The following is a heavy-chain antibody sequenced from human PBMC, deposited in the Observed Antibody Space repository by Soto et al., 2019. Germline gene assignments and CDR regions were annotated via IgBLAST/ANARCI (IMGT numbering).Heavy chain of an antibody. Sequence: EVQLVESGGGLVKPGGSLRLSCAASGFTFSSYSMNWVRQAPGKGLEWVSSISSSSSYIYYADSVKGRFTISRDNAKNSLYLQMNSLRAEDTAVYYCARAMYYYGSGSYYWALIYGMDVWGQGTTVTVSS. CDR1: GFTFSSYS. D-gene: IGHD3-10*01. V-gene: IGHV3-21*01. CDR3: ARAMYYYGSGSYYWALIYGMDV. J-gene: IGHJ6*02. CDR2: ISSSSSYI.